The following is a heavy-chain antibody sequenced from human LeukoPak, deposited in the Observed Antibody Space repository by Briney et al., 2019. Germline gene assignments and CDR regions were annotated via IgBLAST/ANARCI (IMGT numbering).Heavy chain of an antibody. CDR2: IFSSDIT. CDR1: GGSISTFH. D-gene: IGHD1-26*01. V-gene: IGHV4-4*08. J-gene: IGHJ5*02. Sequence: SETLSLTCSVSGGSISTFHWHWIRQPPGKGLEWVGYIFSSDITNYNPSLRSRVTISVDTSKNQFSLKLRSATAADTAVYFCARSDGIVGEEAWFDPWGQGTLVTVSS. CDR3: ARSDGIVGEEAWFDP.